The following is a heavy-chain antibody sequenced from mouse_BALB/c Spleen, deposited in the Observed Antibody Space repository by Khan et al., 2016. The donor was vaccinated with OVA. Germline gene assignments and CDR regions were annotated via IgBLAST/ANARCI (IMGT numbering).Heavy chain of an antibody. J-gene: IGHJ2*01. V-gene: IGHV5-6-5*01. CDR3: AREAYRYDEYYFDY. Sequence: EVELVESGGSSVKPGGSLKLSCAVSGFTFSSYVMSWVRQTPEKRLEWVASISSGGSTYYPDSVKGRFTISRDNARNIVNLQMSSLSSEDMAIYXCAREAYRYDEYYFDYWGQGTTLTVSS. D-gene: IGHD2-14*01. CDR1: GFTFSSYV. CDR2: ISSGGST.